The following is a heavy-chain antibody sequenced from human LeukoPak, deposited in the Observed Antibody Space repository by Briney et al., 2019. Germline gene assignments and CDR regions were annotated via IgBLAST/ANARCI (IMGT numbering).Heavy chain of an antibody. CDR2: IDPNSGGT. J-gene: IGHJ4*02. D-gene: IGHD1-1*01. Sequence: GASVKVSCKASGYTFADYYIHWVRQAPGQGLEWMGWIDPNSGGTNYAQKFQGRVTMTRDTSISTAYMELSRLRCDDTAVYYCARGWTHNDYWGQGTLVTVSS. CDR3: ARGWTHNDY. CDR1: GYTFADYY. V-gene: IGHV1-2*02.